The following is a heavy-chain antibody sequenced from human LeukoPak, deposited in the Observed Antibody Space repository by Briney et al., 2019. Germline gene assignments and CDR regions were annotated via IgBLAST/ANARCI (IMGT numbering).Heavy chain of an antibody. J-gene: IGHJ4*02. CDR2: ISWNSGSI. V-gene: IGHV3-9*01. CDR3: AAIDY. Sequence: GGSLRLSCAASGFTFDDYAMHWVRQAPGKGLEWVSGISWNSGSIGYADSVKGRFTISRDNAKNSLYPQMNSLRAEDTALYYCAAIDYWGQGTLVTVSS. CDR1: GFTFDDYA.